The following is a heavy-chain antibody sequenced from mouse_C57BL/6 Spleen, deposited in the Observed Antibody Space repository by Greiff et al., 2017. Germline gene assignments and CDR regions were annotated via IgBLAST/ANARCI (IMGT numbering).Heavy chain of an antibody. CDR1: GFTFSSYG. V-gene: IGHV5-6*01. Sequence: EVMLVESGGDLVKPGGTLKLSCAASGFTFSSYGMSWVRQTPDKRLEWVATISSGGSYTYYPDSVKGRFTISRDNAKNTLYLQMSSLKSEDTAMYYCARQRFSPYYFDYWGQGTTLTVSS. CDR3: ARQRFSPYYFDY. CDR2: ISSGGSYT. J-gene: IGHJ2*01.